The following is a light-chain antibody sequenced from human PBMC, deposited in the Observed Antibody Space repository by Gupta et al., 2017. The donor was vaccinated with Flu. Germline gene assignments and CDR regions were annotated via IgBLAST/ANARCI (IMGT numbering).Light chain of an antibody. CDR1: QSVSSSY. J-gene: IGKJ1*01. V-gene: IGKV3-20*01. CDR2: GAS. Sequence: EIVLPQSPGTLSLSPGERATLSCRASQSVSSSYLAWYQQKPGQAPRLLIYGASSRATGIPDSFSGSGSGTDFTLTISRLEPEDFAVYYCQQYGSSPPWTFGQGTKVEIK. CDR3: QQYGSSPPWT.